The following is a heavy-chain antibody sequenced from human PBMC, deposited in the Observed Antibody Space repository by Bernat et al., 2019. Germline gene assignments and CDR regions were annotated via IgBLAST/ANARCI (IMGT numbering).Heavy chain of an antibody. CDR3: ARLDGYLPRELWYFNL. CDR2: IYSGGST. Sequence: EVQLVESGGGLVQPGGSLRLSCAASGFTVSSNYMSWVRQAPGKGLEWVSVIYSGGSTYYEDSVKGRFTISRDNSKNTLYLQMNSLRAEDTAVYYCARLDGYLPRELWYFNLWGRGTLVTVSS. V-gene: IGHV3-66*04. D-gene: IGHD5-24*01. CDR1: GFTVSSNY. J-gene: IGHJ2*01.